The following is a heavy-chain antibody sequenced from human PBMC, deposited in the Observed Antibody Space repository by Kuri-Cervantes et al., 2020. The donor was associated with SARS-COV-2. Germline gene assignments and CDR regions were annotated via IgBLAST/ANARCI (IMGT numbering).Heavy chain of an antibody. CDR3: ARVIRGWFDP. D-gene: IGHD2-21*01. Sequence: ASVQVSCKASGYTFTSYGISWVRQAPGQGLEWMGWMNPNSGNTGYAQKFQGRVTMTRNTSISTAYMELSSLRSEDTAVYYCARVIRGWFDPWGQGTLVTVSS. V-gene: IGHV1-8*02. CDR1: GYTFTSYG. J-gene: IGHJ5*02. CDR2: MNPNSGNT.